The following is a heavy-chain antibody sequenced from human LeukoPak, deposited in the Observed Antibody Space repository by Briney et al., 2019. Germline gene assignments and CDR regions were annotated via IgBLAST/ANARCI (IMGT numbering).Heavy chain of an antibody. D-gene: IGHD6-19*01. CDR1: GFTFSNYA. V-gene: IGHV3-23*01. CDR3: TTPGDSGWYNH. J-gene: IGHJ4*02. Sequence: PGGSLRLPCAATGFTFSNYAMSWVRQAPGKGLEWVSVISRNGAHPYYIDSVRDRFTVSRDNSKNTMYLQMNSLRAEDAALYYCTTPGDSGWYNHWGQGTLVTVSS. CDR2: ISRNGAHP.